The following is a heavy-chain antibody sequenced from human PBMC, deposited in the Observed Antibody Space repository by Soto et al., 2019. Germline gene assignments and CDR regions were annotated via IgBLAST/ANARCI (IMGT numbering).Heavy chain of an antibody. D-gene: IGHD3-10*01. Sequence: GGSLRLSCAASGFTFSSYAMSWVRQAPGKGLEWVSAISGSGGSTYYADSVKGRFTISRDNSKNTLYLQMNSLRAEDTAVYYCARAEVTMVRGGGYYYYYGMDVWGQGTTVTVSS. CDR3: ARAEVTMVRGGGYYYYYGMDV. CDR1: GFTFSSYA. J-gene: IGHJ6*02. CDR2: ISGSGGST. V-gene: IGHV3-23*01.